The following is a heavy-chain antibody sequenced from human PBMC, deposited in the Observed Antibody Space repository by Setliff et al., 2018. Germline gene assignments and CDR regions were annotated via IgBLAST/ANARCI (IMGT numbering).Heavy chain of an antibody. D-gene: IGHD2-2*02. CDR2: INHSGST. V-gene: IGHV4-34*01. Sequence: NPSETLSLTCGGYGGSISDYYWSWIRQPPGKGLEWIGEINHSGSTNYNPSLKSRVTISLDTSTNQVSLKLSSVTAADTAVYYCARDRQYCSSTSCYTSYFYYYAMDIWGQGTTVTVSS. CDR1: GGSISDYY. J-gene: IGHJ6*02. CDR3: ARDRQYCSSTSCYTSYFYYYAMDI.